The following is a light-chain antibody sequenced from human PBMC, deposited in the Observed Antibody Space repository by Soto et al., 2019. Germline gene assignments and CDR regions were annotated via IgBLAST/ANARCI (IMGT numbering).Light chain of an antibody. V-gene: IGLV2-23*01. CDR2: EAN. J-gene: IGLJ3*02. CDR3: CSYARGRIWV. CDR1: SNDVGSYDL. Sequence: QSALTQPASVSGSPGQSINISCTGTSNDVGSYDLVSWYQLHPGKAPKLVIYEANKRPSGISNRFSVSKSSNTASLTISGLQAEDEARYYCCSYARGRIWVFGGGTQLTVL.